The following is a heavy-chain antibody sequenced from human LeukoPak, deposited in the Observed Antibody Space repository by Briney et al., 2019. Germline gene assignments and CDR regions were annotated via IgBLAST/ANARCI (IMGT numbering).Heavy chain of an antibody. CDR3: AICTRGPYAFDI. Sequence: GASVKVSCKASGYTFTSYDINWVRQATGQGLEWMGWMNPNSGNTGYAQKFQGRVTITRNTSISTAYMELSSLRSEDTAVHYCAICTRGPYAFDICGKGTMVTVSS. CDR2: MNPNSGNT. CDR1: GYTFTSYD. J-gene: IGHJ3*02. D-gene: IGHD5-24*01. V-gene: IGHV1-8*03.